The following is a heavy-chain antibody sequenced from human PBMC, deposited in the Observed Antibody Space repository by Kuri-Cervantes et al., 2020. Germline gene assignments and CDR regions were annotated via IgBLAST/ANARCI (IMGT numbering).Heavy chain of an antibody. CDR1: GFTFDDYA. CDR3: ARAPYGERDIRFDY. D-gene: IGHD4-17*01. CDR2: ISWNSGSI. Sequence: GGSLRLSCAASGFTFDDYAMHWVRQAPGKGLEWVSGISWNSGSIGYADSVKGRFTISRDNAKNSLYLQVNSLRAEDTAIYYCARAPYGERDIRFDYWGQGTLVTVSS. J-gene: IGHJ4*02. V-gene: IGHV3-9*01.